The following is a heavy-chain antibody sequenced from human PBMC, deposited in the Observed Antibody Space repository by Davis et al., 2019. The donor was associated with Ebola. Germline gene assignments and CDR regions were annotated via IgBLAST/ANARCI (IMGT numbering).Heavy chain of an antibody. CDR2: ISSSSSYI. J-gene: IGHJ4*02. D-gene: IGHD2-8*02. CDR1: GFTFSSYW. V-gene: IGHV3-21*04. CDR3: AKAVCTGGVCYEGY. Sequence: GESLKISCAASGFTFSSYWMSWVRQAPGKGLEWVSSISSSSSYIYYADSVKGRFTISRDNSKNTLYLQMNSLRAEDTAVYYCAKAVCTGGVCYEGYWGQGTLVTVSS.